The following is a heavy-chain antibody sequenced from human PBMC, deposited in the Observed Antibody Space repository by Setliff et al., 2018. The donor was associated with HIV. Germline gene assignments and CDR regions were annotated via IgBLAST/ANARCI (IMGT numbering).Heavy chain of an antibody. V-gene: IGHV4-59*11. CDR1: GGSISSHY. J-gene: IGHJ4*02. CDR2: ISYSGST. Sequence: PSETLSLTCTVSGGSISSHYWSWVRQTLGKGLEWIGSISYSGSTNHNPPLKSRVTISIDTSKNQFSLKLTSVTSADTAVYFCARGLSSPFATGLWGQGTLVTVSS. CDR3: ARGLSSPFATGL. D-gene: IGHD6-13*01.